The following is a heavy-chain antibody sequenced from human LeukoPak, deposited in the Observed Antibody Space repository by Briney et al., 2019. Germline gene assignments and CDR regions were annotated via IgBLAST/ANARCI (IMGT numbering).Heavy chain of an antibody. CDR3: ARDHNWNDAGGFDY. V-gene: IGHV4-59*01. CDR1: GGSISSYY. Sequence: SETLSLTCTVSGGSISSYYWSWIRQPPGKGLEWIGYIYYSGGTNYNPSLKSRVTISVDTSKNQFSLKLSSVTAADTAVYYCARDHNWNDAGGFDYWGQGTLVTVSS. D-gene: IGHD1-1*01. CDR2: IYYSGGT. J-gene: IGHJ4*02.